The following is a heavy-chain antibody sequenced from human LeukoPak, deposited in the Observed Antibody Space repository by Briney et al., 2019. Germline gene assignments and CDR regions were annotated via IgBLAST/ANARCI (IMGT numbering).Heavy chain of an antibody. V-gene: IGHV3-74*01. D-gene: IGHD3-9*01. CDR1: GFTLSSYW. Sequence: GGSLRLSCAASGFTLSSYWMHWARHAPGEGLVWVSRINSDGSSTSYADSVKGRFTISRDNAKNTLYLQMNSLSAEDTAVYYCAGGVGYYDMLTGYFFDPWGQGTLVTVSS. CDR2: INSDGSST. CDR3: AGGVGYYDMLTGYFFDP. J-gene: IGHJ5*02.